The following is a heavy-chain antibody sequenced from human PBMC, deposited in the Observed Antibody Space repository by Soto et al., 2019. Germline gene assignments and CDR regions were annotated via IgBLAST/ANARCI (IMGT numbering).Heavy chain of an antibody. CDR2: INAGNGNT. V-gene: IGHV1-3*01. D-gene: IGHD3-10*01. Sequence: ASVKVSCKASGYSFTSYAMHCVRQAPGQRLEWMGWINAGNGNTKYSQKFQGRVTITRDTSASTAYMELSSLRSEDTAVYYCAAPSYGSGSYASPRYYYGMDVWGQGTTVTVSS. CDR1: GYSFTSYA. CDR3: AAPSYGSGSYASPRYYYGMDV. J-gene: IGHJ6*02.